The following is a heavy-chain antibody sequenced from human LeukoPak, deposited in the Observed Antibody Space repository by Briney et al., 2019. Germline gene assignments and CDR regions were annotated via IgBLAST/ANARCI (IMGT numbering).Heavy chain of an antibody. V-gene: IGHV3-33*08. CDR1: GITVSSNY. CDR2: IFYDGSNK. CDR3: ARRGDGYNLDY. Sequence: GGSLRLSCSASGITVSSNYMSWVRQAPGKGLEWVAVIFYDGSNKYYADSVKGRFTISRDNSKNTLYLQMNSLRAEDTAVYYCARRGDGYNLDYWGQGTLVTVSS. D-gene: IGHD5-24*01. J-gene: IGHJ4*02.